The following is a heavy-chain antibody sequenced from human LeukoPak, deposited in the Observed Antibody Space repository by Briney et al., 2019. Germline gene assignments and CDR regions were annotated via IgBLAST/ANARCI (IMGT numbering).Heavy chain of an antibody. CDR2: IKSRADGGTI. CDR3: TTDLPGGDFDY. J-gene: IGHJ4*02. D-gene: IGHD2-8*02. V-gene: IGHV3-15*01. CDR1: GFTVSSNY. Sequence: GGSLRLSCAASGFTVSSNYMSWVRQAPGKGLEWVGRIKSRADGGTIDYAAPVKGRFTISRDDSKHMLYLQIHSLKNEDTAVYFCTTDLPGGDFDYWGQGTLVTVSS.